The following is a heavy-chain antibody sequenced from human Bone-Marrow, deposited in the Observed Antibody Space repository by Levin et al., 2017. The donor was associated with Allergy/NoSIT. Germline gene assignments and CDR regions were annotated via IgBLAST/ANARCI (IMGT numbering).Heavy chain of an antibody. Sequence: SVKVSCKASGGTFSSYAISWVRQAPGQGLEWMGGIIPIFGTANYAQKFQGRVTITADKSTSTAYMELSSLRSEDTAVYYCSRHTYCGGDCYWGYFDYWGQGTLVTVSS. CDR2: IIPIFGTA. J-gene: IGHJ4*02. CDR3: SRHTYCGGDCYWGYFDY. CDR1: GGTFSSYA. D-gene: IGHD2-21*02. V-gene: IGHV1-69*06.